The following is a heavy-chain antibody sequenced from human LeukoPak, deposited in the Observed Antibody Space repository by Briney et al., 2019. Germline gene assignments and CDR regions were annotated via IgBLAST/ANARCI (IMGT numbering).Heavy chain of an antibody. Sequence: SETLSLTCSVSGFSISNGYHWGWIRPPPGKGLEWIGSMYHSGSTYYNPSLKSRVTISIDTSKNQFSLKLTSVTAAGTAVYYCARVFYDTSGYYYRGLQYFDYWGQGTLVTVSS. CDR2: MYHSGST. CDR1: GFSISNGYH. D-gene: IGHD3-22*01. V-gene: IGHV4-38-2*02. CDR3: ARVFYDTSGYYYRGLQYFDY. J-gene: IGHJ4*02.